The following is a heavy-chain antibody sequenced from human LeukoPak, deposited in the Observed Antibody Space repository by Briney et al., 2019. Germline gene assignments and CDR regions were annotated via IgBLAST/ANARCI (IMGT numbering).Heavy chain of an antibody. J-gene: IGHJ6*02. CDR1: GYTFTSYG. CDR3: AGTRDYGSGSYLDYYYYGMDV. D-gene: IGHD3-10*01. Sequence: ASVKVSCTASGYTFTSYGISWVRQAPGQGLEWMGWISAYNGNTNYAQKLQGRVTMTTDTSTSTAYMELRSLRSDDTAVYYCAGTRDYGSGSYLDYYYYGMDVWGQGTTVTVSS. CDR2: ISAYNGNT. V-gene: IGHV1-18*01.